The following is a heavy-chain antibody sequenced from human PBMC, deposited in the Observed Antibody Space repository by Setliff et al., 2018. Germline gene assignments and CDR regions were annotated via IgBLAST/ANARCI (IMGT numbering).Heavy chain of an antibody. CDR1: GYTFTSYG. CDR2: ISAYNGNT. J-gene: IGHJ4*02. Sequence: ASVKVSCKASGYTFTSYGISWVRQAPGQGLEWMGWISAYNGNTNYAQKLQGRVTMTKDTSTSTAYMELRSLRSDATAVYYCARGDIVLMVYAFDYWGQGTLVTVAS. V-gene: IGHV1-18*01. D-gene: IGHD2-8*01. CDR3: ARGDIVLMVYAFDY.